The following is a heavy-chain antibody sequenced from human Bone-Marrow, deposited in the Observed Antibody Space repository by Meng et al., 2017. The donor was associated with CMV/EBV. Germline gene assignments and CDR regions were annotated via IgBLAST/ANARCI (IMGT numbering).Heavy chain of an antibody. CDR3: ARVGYCSSTSCYDDY. CDR2: ISYDGSNK. D-gene: IGHD2-2*03. V-gene: IGHV3-30*03. CDR1: GFTFSDYY. Sequence: GESLKISCAASGFTFSDYYMSWVRQAPGKGLEWVALISYDGSNKYYADSVKGRFTISRDNSKNTLYLQMNSLRAEDTAVYYCARVGYCSSTSCYDDYWGQGTLVAVSS. J-gene: IGHJ4*02.